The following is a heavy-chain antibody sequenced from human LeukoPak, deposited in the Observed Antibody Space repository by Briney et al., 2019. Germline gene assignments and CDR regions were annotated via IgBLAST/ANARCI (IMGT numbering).Heavy chain of an antibody. J-gene: IGHJ4*02. CDR2: ISVSAGST. Sequence: PGGSLRLSCAASGFTFSTYAMSWVRQAPGKGLEWVSAISVSAGSTYCADSVKGRFTISRDNSKNTLYLQMNSLRAEDTAVYYCATGSVRYSASWYSQEGDYWGQGTLVTVSS. V-gene: IGHV3-23*01. CDR1: GFTFSTYA. CDR3: ATGSVRYSASWYSQEGDY. D-gene: IGHD6-13*01.